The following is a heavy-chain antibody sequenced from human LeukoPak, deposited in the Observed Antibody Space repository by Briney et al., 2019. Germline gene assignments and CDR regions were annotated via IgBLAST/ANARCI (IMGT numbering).Heavy chain of an antibody. D-gene: IGHD1-26*01. J-gene: IGHJ4*02. CDR2: ISGSGGST. CDR1: GFSFSSNA. Sequence: PGGSLRLSCAASGFSFSSNAMSWVRHAPGKGMEWVSAISGSGGSTNYADSVKGRFTISRDNSKNTLYLQMNSLRAEDTAVYYCAKASGSYFERSYFDYWGQGTLVTVSS. V-gene: IGHV3-23*01. CDR3: AKASGSYFERSYFDY.